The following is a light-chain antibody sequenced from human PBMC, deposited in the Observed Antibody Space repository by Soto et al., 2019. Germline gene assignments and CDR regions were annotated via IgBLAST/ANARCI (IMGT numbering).Light chain of an antibody. Sequence: QSVLTQPASVSGSPGQSITISCTGTSSDVGGYNYVSWYQQHPGKAPKFMIYDVSNRPSGVSNRFSGTKSGNTASLTISGLQAEDEADYYSCSYTTSNTRQIVFGTGTKVTV. CDR1: SSDVGGYNY. CDR3: CSYTTSNTRQIV. J-gene: IGLJ1*01. CDR2: DVS. V-gene: IGLV2-14*01.